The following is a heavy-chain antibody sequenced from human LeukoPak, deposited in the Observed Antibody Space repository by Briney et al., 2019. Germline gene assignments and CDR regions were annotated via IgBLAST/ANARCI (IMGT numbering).Heavy chain of an antibody. CDR3: ARDKIEGPSNFDN. D-gene: IGHD2/OR15-2a*01. Sequence: GGSLRLSCAASGFTFSRYWMTWVRQAPGKGPEWVANIKQDGSEEYYVDSVKGRFTISRDNAKNSLYLQMNSLRAEDTAIYYSARDKIEGPSNFDNWGQGTLVIVSS. CDR1: GFTFSRYW. V-gene: IGHV3-7*03. J-gene: IGHJ4*02. CDR2: IKQDGSEE.